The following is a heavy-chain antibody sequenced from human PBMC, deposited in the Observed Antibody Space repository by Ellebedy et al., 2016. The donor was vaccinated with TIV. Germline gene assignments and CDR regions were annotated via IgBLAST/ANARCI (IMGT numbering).Heavy chain of an antibody. D-gene: IGHD1-26*01. V-gene: IGHV3-7*01. CDR1: GFTFSTYW. Sequence: GESLKISCAASGFTFSTYWMGWVRQAAGKGLEWVANTKQDGSEKYYVDSVMGRFTISRDNAKNSLYLQMNSLRAEDTAVYYCAREGGTYYSAHFDQWGQGTPVTVSS. CDR3: AREGGTYYSAHFDQ. CDR2: TKQDGSEK. J-gene: IGHJ4*02.